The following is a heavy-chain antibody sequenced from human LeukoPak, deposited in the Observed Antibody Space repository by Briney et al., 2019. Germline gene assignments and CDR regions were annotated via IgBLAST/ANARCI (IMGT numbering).Heavy chain of an antibody. CDR2: INTNTGNP. V-gene: IGHV7-4-1*02. D-gene: IGHD6-6*01. CDR1: GYTFTSYA. Sequence: ASVKVSCKASGYTFTSYAMNWVRQAPGQGLEWMGWINTNTGNPTYAQGFTGRFVFSLDTSVSTAYLQISSLKAEDTAVYYCARDLASIAARLTPGYYMDVWGQGTLVTVSS. J-gene: IGHJ4*02. CDR3: ARDLASIAARLTPGYYMDV.